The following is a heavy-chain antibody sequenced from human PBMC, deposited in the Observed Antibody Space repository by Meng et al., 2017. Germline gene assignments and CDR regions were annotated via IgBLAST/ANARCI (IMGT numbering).Heavy chain of an antibody. CDR2: MNPNSGNT. D-gene: IGHD5-12*01. V-gene: IGHV1-8*01. J-gene: IGHJ4*02. CDR1: GYTFTSYD. Sequence: QGQLVQSGAEVQKPGASVKVPCKASGYTFTSYDINWVRQATGQGLEWMGWMNPNSGNTDYAQKFQGRVTMTRNTSINTAYMELSSLRSDDTAVYFCARVNTYSGYDYGYWGQGTLVTVSS. CDR3: ARVNTYSGYDYGY.